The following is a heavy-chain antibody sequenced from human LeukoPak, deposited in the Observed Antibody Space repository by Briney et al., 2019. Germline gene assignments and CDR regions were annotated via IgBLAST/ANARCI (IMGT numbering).Heavy chain of an antibody. CDR1: GGTFSSYA. V-gene: IGHV1-69*13. Sequence: ASVKVSCKASGGTFSSYAISWVRQAPGQGLEWMGGIIPIFGTANYAQKFQGRVTITADESTSTAHMELSSLRSEDTAVYYCAREGGLSSSWFDYWGQGTLVTVSS. J-gene: IGHJ4*02. CDR2: IIPIFGTA. D-gene: IGHD6-13*01. CDR3: AREGGLSSSWFDY.